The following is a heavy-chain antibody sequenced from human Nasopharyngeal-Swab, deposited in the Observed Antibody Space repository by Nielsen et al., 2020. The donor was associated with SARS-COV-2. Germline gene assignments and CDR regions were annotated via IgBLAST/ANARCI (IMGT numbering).Heavy chain of an antibody. CDR2: FDPENGET. Sequence: ASVKVSCKVSGYTLTDSSMHWVRQAPGKGLEWMGRFDPENGETLYAQNFQGRVTMTEDTSTDTAYMELSSLRSEDTAVYFCVTVEFGGAPLDFWGQGTLVTVTS. CDR3: VTVEFGGAPLDF. J-gene: IGHJ4*02. V-gene: IGHV1-24*01. CDR1: GYTLTDSS. D-gene: IGHD2-15*01.